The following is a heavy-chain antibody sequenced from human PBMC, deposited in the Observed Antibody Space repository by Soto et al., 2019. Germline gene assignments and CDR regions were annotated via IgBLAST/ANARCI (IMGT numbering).Heavy chain of an antibody. V-gene: IGHV3-9*01. CDR1: GFTFDDYA. Sequence: EVQLVESGGGLVQPGRSLRLSCAASGFTFDDYAMHWVRQAPGKGLEWVSGISWNSGSIGYADSVKGRFTISRDNAKNSLYLQMNSLRAEDTALYYCAKDQRVYSYGNLFDYWGQGTLVTVSS. D-gene: IGHD5-18*01. CDR3: AKDQRVYSYGNLFDY. CDR2: ISWNSGSI. J-gene: IGHJ4*02.